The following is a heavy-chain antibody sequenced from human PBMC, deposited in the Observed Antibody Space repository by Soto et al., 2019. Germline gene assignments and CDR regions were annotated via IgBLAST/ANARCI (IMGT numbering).Heavy chain of an antibody. D-gene: IGHD6-19*01. CDR3: ARDLTRAGKYHNWFDP. CDR2: INPSGGST. J-gene: IGHJ5*02. CDR1: GYTFTSYY. V-gene: IGHV1-46*01. Sequence: ASVKVSCKASGYTFTSYYMHWVRQAPGQGLEWMGIINPSGGSTSYAQKFQGRVTMTRDTSTSTVYMELSSLRSEDTAVYYCARDLTRAGKYHNWFDPWGQGPLVPVSS.